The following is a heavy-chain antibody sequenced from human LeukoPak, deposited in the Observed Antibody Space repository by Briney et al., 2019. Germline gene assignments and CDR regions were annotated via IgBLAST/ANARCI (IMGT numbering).Heavy chain of an antibody. CDR3: ARGYYDFWSGYYSIIDY. Sequence: EASVKVSCKASGYTFTGYYMHWVRQAPGQGLEWMGWINPNSGGTNYAQKFQGRVTMTRDTSTSTAYMELRSLRSDDTAVYYCARGYYDFWSGYYSIIDYWGQGTLVTVSS. J-gene: IGHJ4*02. CDR2: INPNSGGT. V-gene: IGHV1-2*02. D-gene: IGHD3-3*01. CDR1: GYTFTGYY.